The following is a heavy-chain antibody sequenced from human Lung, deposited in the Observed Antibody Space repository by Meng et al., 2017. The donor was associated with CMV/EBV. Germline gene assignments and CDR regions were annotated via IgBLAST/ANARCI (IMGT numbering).Heavy chain of an antibody. CDR2: INPNSGDT. D-gene: IGHD1-26*01. CDR1: GYTFTGYY. J-gene: IGHJ4*02. CDR3: AREGETTNPIIDG. V-gene: IGHV1-2*02. Sequence: ASXXVSXKASGYTFTGYYMHWVRQAPGQGLEWMGWINPNSGDTNYAQKFQGRVTMTNDTSINTAYMELSRLAADDTAVYYCAREGETTNPIIDGWGQGSLVTVSS.